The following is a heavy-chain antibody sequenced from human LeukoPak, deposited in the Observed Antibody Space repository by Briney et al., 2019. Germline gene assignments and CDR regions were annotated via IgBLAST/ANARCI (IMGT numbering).Heavy chain of an antibody. CDR2: IYHSGTT. J-gene: IGHJ3*02. CDR3: ARSDGYGLVGI. V-gene: IGHV4-4*02. CDR1: GASISSSNW. D-gene: IGHD3-10*01. Sequence: PSGTLSLTCAVSGASISSSNWWSWVRQPPGKGLEWIGEIYHSGTTNYNPSLKGRVTISVDKSKNHFSLTLSSVTAADTAVYYCARSDGYGLVGIWGQGTMVTVSS.